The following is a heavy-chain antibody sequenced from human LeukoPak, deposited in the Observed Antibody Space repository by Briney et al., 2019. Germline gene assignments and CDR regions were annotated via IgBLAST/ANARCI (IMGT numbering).Heavy chain of an antibody. J-gene: IGHJ4*02. Sequence: SETLSLTCSMSGGSISNYYWSWVRQPPGKGLEWIGYIYDSRSTNYNPSLKSRVTISVDTSKNQFSLKLSSVTAADTAIYYCARDVGSGWYYFDHWGQGTLVTVSS. CDR2: IYDSRST. CDR3: ARDVGSGWYYFDH. V-gene: IGHV4-59*01. CDR1: GGSISNYY. D-gene: IGHD6-19*01.